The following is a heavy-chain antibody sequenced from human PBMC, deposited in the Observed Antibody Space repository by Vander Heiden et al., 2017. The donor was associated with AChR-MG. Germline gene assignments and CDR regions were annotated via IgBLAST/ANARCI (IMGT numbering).Heavy chain of an antibody. CDR3: ARDRGYSYGEGPPYGMDV. CDR1: GGTFSSYA. V-gene: IGHV1-69*01. D-gene: IGHD5-18*01. Sequence: QVPLVQSGAEVKKPGSSVKVPCKASGGTFSSYAISWVRQAPGQGLEWMGGIIPIVGTANYARKFQGRVTITADESTSTAYMELSSLRSEDTAVYYCARDRGYSYGEGPPYGMDVWGQGTTVTVSS. J-gene: IGHJ6*02. CDR2: IIPIVGTA.